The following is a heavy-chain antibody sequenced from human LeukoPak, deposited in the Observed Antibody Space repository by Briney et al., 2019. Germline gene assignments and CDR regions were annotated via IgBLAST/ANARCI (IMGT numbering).Heavy chain of an antibody. J-gene: IGHJ4*02. CDR3: AKDADNSVLRLFDY. Sequence: PRGSLILAFSAYGFTLITSAIGSVRQAPGKGLGLVSPISASGGNTSYASSVEGRFTISRDNSKNTLYLQMNSLRVEDTAGYYCAKDADNSVLRLFDYWGQGTLVTVSS. V-gene: IGHV3-23*01. CDR1: GFTLITSA. D-gene: IGHD3-3*01. CDR2: ISASGGNT.